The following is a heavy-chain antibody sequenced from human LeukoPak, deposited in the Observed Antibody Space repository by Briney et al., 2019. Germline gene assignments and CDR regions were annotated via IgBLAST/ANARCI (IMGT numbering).Heavy chain of an antibody. CDR1: VGSLNNDY. CDR3: ARLRWDPEITAFDH. Sequence: SETLSLTCAVSVGSLNNDYWNWIRQPPGKGLEWIGWISYSGSTSYNPSHNSRVTISVDTSKNKFSLRLRSVTAADTAVYYCARLRWDPEITAFDHWGQGSLVTVSS. V-gene: IGHV4-59*08. D-gene: IGHD1-26*01. J-gene: IGHJ4*02. CDR2: ISYSGST.